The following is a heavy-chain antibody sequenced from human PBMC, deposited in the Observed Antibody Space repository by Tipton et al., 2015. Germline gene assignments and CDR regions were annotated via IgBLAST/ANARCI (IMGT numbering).Heavy chain of an antibody. CDR2: IKEDGSEN. J-gene: IGHJ4*02. Sequence: SLRLSCGVSGFTLGDYWMSWVRQAPGKGLEWVANIKEDGSENYSADSVKGRFTISRDNAKNSLYLQMKFLGAEDTAVYYCARGGRTGTFDYWGQGILVTVSS. V-gene: IGHV3-7*03. D-gene: IGHD3-16*01. CDR1: GFTLGDYW. CDR3: ARGGRTGTFDY.